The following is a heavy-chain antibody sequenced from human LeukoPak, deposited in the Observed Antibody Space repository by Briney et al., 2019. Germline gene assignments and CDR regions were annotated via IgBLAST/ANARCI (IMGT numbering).Heavy chain of an antibody. V-gene: IGHV3-23*01. CDR2: ITNNNGKT. J-gene: IGHJ4*02. CDR3: AKDHPSSGWPTFEY. Sequence: PGRSLRLSCVASGFTVSRVAMSWVRHVPGKGLEWVSSITNNNGKTYYADPVKGRFTISRDESENTVYLQMNNLRAEDTAVYYCAKDHPSSGWPTFEYWGQGTLVTVSP. CDR1: GFTVSRVA. D-gene: IGHD6-19*01.